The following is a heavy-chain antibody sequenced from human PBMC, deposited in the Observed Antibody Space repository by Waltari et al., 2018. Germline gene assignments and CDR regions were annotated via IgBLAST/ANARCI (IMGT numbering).Heavy chain of an antibody. CDR1: GGSFSGYY. J-gene: IGHJ4*02. CDR3: ARDGEYDSSGSFDY. CDR2: INHSGST. D-gene: IGHD3-22*01. V-gene: IGHV4-34*01. Sequence: QVQLQQWGAGLLKPSETLSHTCAVYGGSFSGYYWSWIRHPPGKGLEWIGEINHSGSTNYNPSLKSRVTISVDTSKNQFSLKLSSVTAADTAVYYCARDGEYDSSGSFDYWGQGTLVTVSS.